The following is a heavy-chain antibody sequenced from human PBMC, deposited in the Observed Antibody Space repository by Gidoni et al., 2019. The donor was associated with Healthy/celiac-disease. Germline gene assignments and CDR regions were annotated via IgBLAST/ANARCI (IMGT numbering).Heavy chain of an antibody. D-gene: IGHD4-17*01. CDR1: GYSFTSYW. V-gene: IGHV5-51*03. Sequence: EVQLVQSGAEVKKPGQSLTISCMGSGYSFTSYWFGWVRQMPGKGLEWMGIIYPGDSDTRYSPSCQGQVTIAADKSISTAYLQWSSLKASDAAMYYCARPTSPVTGDYPRAWFDPWGQGTLVTVSS. J-gene: IGHJ5*02. CDR3: ARPTSPVTGDYPRAWFDP. CDR2: IYPGDSDT.